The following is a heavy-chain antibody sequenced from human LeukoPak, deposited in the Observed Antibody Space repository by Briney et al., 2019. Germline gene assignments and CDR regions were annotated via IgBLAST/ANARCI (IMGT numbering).Heavy chain of an antibody. CDR1: GVSITNTNY. CDR2: VNLQGST. CDR3: AREGGPYRPLDY. V-gene: IGHV4-4*02. Sequence: SETLSLTCGVSGVSITNTNYWTWVRQPPGKGLEWIGEVNLQGSTNYNPSLMGRVAIAVDTSENHISLQLTSVTAADTAVYYCAREGGPYRPLDYSGQGTLVTVSS. J-gene: IGHJ4*02.